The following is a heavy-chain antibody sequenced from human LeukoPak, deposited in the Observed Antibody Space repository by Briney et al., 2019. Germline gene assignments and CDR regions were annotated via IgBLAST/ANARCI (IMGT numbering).Heavy chain of an antibody. V-gene: IGHV3-64*01. J-gene: IGHJ5*02. CDR2: IHSNGIST. CDR3: ARTQQWLATGGWYWFDT. D-gene: IGHD6-19*01. CDR1: GFTFSNYP. Sequence: PGGSLRLSCAASGFTFSNYPIHWVRQAPGKGLEFVSSIHSNGISTYYGNSVKGRFTVSRDNSKNTVYLQMGSLREEGMAVYYCARTQQWLATGGWYWFDTWGQGTLVTVSS.